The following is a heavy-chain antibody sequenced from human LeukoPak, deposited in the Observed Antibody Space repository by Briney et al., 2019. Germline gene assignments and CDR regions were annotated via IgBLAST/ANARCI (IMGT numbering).Heavy chain of an antibody. V-gene: IGHV1-46*01. CDR3: ARDLHHVGGWYFDY. Sequence: ASVKVSCKASGYTFTSYYMHWVRQAPGQGLEWMGIINPSGGSTSYAQKFQGRVTITADKSTSTAYMELSSLRSEDTAVYYCARDLHHVGGWYFDYWGQGTLVTVSS. CDR1: GYTFTSYY. J-gene: IGHJ4*02. CDR2: INPSGGST. D-gene: IGHD2-15*01.